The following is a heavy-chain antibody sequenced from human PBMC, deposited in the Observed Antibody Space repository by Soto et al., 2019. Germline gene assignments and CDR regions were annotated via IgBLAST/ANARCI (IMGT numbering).Heavy chain of an antibody. J-gene: IGHJ4*02. CDR2: ISGSGGST. CDR1: GFTFSSYA. V-gene: IGHV3-23*01. D-gene: IGHD6-19*01. Sequence: GGSLRLSCAASGFTFSSYAMSWVRQAPGKGLEWVSAISGSGGSTYYADSVKGRFTISRDNSKNTLYLQMNSLRAEDTAVYYCAKDPEQWPALYYFDYWGQGTLVTVSS. CDR3: AKDPEQWPALYYFDY.